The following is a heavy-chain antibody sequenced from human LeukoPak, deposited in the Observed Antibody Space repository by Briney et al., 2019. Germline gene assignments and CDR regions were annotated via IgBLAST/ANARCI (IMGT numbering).Heavy chain of an antibody. CDR2: RNGGST. CDR1: GFTFDDYG. J-gene: IGHJ6*03. D-gene: IGHD1-26*01. V-gene: IGHV3-20*04. Sequence: GGSLRLPCAASGFTFDDYGMSWVRQAPGKGLEWVSGRNGGSTGYADSVKGRFTISRDNAKNSLYLQMNSLRAEDTAVYYCARDPYSGAYYEGYYYYYMDVWGKGTTVTVSS. CDR3: ARDPYSGAYYEGYYYYYMDV.